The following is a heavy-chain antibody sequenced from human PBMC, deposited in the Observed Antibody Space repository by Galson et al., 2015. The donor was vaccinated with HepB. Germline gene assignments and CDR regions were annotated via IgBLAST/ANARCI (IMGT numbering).Heavy chain of an antibody. D-gene: IGHD1-26*01. J-gene: IGHJ4*02. V-gene: IGHV1-18*04. CDR1: GYTFTSYG. Sequence: SVKVSCKASGYTFTSYGISWVRQAPGQGLEWMGWISAYNGNTNYAQKLQGRVTMTTDTSTSTAYMELRSLRSDDTAVYYCARDKRSGGSYPANFDYWGQGTLATVSS. CDR2: ISAYNGNT. CDR3: ARDKRSGGSYPANFDY.